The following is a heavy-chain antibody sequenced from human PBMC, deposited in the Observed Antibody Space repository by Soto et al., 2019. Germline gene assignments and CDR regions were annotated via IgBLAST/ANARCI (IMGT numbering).Heavy chain of an antibody. V-gene: IGHV3-30-3*01. J-gene: IGHJ2*01. CDR1: GFTFSSYA. CDR3: ARPLWRDDYNWGYFDL. D-gene: IGHD1-20*01. Sequence: QVQLVESGGGVVQHGRSLRLSCSASGFTFSSYAMHWVRQAPGKGLDRVAVISYDGSNKYYADSVKGRFTISRDNSKNTLYLQMNSLRLEDTAVYYCARPLWRDDYNWGYFDLWGRGTLVTVSS. CDR2: ISYDGSNK.